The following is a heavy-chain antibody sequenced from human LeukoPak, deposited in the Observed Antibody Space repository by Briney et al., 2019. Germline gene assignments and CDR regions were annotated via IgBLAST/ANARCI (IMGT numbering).Heavy chain of an antibody. D-gene: IGHD3-22*01. CDR3: AGTYYYDSSGYWLAFDI. Sequence: ASVKVSCKASGYTFTSYGISWVRQAPGQGLEWMGWISAYNGNTNYAQKLQGRVTMTTDTSTSTAYMELRSLRSDDTAVYYCAGTYYYDSSGYWLAFDIWGQGTMVTVSS. V-gene: IGHV1-18*01. CDR2: ISAYNGNT. CDR1: GYTFTSYG. J-gene: IGHJ3*02.